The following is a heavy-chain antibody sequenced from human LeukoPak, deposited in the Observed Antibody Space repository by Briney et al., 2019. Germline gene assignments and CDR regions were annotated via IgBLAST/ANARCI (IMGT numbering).Heavy chain of an antibody. Sequence: GWALPLSCPASGLSFSSYVLRWVHPAPRKGLNGLSVISTRGNATYYADSVKGRLTISRDNSKNTLYLEMNRLRGEDSAVYYCAKAPTVTTWVIDFWGQGTLVTVSS. CDR2: ISTRGNAT. J-gene: IGHJ4*02. V-gene: IGHV3-23*01. CDR3: AKAPTVTTWVIDF. CDR1: GLSFSSYV. D-gene: IGHD4-17*01.